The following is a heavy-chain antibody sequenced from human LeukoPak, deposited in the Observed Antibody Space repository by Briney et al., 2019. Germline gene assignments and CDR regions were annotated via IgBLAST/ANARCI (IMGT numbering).Heavy chain of an antibody. Sequence: GGSLRLSCAASGFTFDTYWMSWVRQAPGKGLEGVANIKQDGSEKDYVDSVKGRFTISRDNARNSLYLQMNSLRAEDTGVYYCARGETQSKYRQFDSWGQGSLVIVSS. D-gene: IGHD3-16*02. J-gene: IGHJ4*02. CDR3: ARGETQSKYRQFDS. CDR1: GFTFDTYW. CDR2: IKQDGSEK. V-gene: IGHV3-7*04.